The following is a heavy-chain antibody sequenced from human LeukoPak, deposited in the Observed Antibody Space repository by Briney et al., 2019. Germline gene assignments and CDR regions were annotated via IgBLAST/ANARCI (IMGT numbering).Heavy chain of an antibody. CDR2: IYYSGST. Sequence: SETLSLTCTVSGGSISSYYWSWIRQPPGKGLEWIGYIYYSGSTNYNPSLKSRVTISVDTSKNQFSLKLSSVTAADTAVYYCARDSRYYGSGSYYLDSWGQGTLVTVSS. CDR3: ARDSRYYGSGSYYLDS. V-gene: IGHV4-59*01. D-gene: IGHD3-10*01. J-gene: IGHJ4*02. CDR1: GGSISSYY.